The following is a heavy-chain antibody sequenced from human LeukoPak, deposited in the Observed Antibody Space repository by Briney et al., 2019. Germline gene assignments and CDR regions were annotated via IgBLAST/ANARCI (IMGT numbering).Heavy chain of an antibody. CDR2: IIPILGIA. V-gene: IGHV1-69*02. CDR1: GGTFSSYT. J-gene: IGHJ4*02. D-gene: IGHD1-26*01. CDR3: ARVGTSGSPTYFDY. Sequence: SVKVSCKASGGTFSSYTISWVRQAPGQGLEWMVRIIPILGIANYTQKFQGRVTITADKSTSTAYMELSSLRSEDTAVYYCARVGTSGSPTYFDYWGQGTLVTVSS.